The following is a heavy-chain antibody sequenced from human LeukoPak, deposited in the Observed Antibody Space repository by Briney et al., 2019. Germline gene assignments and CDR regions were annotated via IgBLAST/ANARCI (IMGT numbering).Heavy chain of an antibody. CDR3: ARRTLDSSDYHFHHFDY. J-gene: IGHJ4*02. D-gene: IGHD3-22*01. Sequence: GRSLRLSCAASGFTFSSHWMHWVRQAPGKGLVWVSRINSDGSSTTYADSVKGRFTISRDNAKNTLYLQMNSLRAEDTAVYYCARRTLDSSDYHFHHFDYWGQGTLVTVSS. CDR1: GFTFSSHW. CDR2: INSDGSST. V-gene: IGHV3-74*01.